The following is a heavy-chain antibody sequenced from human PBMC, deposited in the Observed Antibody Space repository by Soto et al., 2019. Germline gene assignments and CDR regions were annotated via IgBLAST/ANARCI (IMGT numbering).Heavy chain of an antibody. CDR3: ATSCRSPSCYHRGPFDY. CDR1: GASSSGHY. V-gene: IGHV4-34*01. Sequence: QVQLQQWGAGLLKSSETLSLTCVVRGASSSGHYWAWIRQPPGKGLEWIGEINPRGSTNYDPSLKSRVTISRDTSKYQFSLNLTSVTAADTAVYYCATSCRSPSCYHRGPFDYWGQGTLVTVSA. D-gene: IGHD2-2*01. J-gene: IGHJ4*02. CDR2: INPRGST.